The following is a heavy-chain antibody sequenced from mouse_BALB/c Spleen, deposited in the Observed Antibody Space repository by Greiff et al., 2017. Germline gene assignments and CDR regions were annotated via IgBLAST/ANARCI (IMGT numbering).Heavy chain of an antibody. V-gene: IGHV14-3*02. CDR2: IDPANGNT. Sequence: VQLKESGAELVKPGASVKLSCTASGFNIKDTYMHWVKQRPEQGLEWIGRIDPANGNTKYDPKFQGKATITADTSSNTAYLQLSSLTSEDTAVYYCASFYYYGSSFYAMDYWGQGTSVTVSS. CDR3: ASFYYYGSSFYAMDY. D-gene: IGHD1-1*01. CDR1: GFNIKDTY. J-gene: IGHJ4*01.